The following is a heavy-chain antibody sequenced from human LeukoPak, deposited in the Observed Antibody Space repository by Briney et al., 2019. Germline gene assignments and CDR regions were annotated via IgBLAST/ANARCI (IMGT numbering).Heavy chain of an antibody. Sequence: GRSLRLSCAASGFTFDDYAMHWVRQAPRKCLEWVSGISWNSGGIGYADSVKGRFTISRDNAKNSLYLQMNSLRAEDTALCYCAKDISGRFTAAGYFDYWGQGTLVTVSS. D-gene: IGHD6-13*01. CDR3: AKDISGRFTAAGYFDY. V-gene: IGHV3-9*01. CDR1: GFTFDDYA. J-gene: IGHJ4*02. CDR2: ISWNSGGI.